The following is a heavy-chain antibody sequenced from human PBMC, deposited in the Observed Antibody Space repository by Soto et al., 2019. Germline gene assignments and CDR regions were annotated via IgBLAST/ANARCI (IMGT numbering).Heavy chain of an antibody. V-gene: IGHV5-10-1*01. CDR2: IDPSDSYT. J-gene: IGHJ4*02. CDR1: GYIFTNNW. D-gene: IGHD2-21*01. Sequence: GDSLKISCKASGYIFTNNWITWVRQMPEKGLEWMGRIDPSDSYTTYGPSFQGHVTISVDKSIRTAYLQWRSLNASDTGIYYCAKGRSADWDYWGQGTLVTVSS. CDR3: AKGRSADWDY.